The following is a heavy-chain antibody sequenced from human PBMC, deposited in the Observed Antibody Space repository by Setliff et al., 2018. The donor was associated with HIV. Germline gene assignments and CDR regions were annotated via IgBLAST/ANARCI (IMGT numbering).Heavy chain of an antibody. CDR1: GGSVGSGSYY. D-gene: IGHD4-17*01. V-gene: IGHV4-61*01. J-gene: IGHJ4*02. CDR2: IYTSGST. Sequence: PSETLSLTCTVSGGSVGSGSYYWSWIRQPPGKGLEWIGSIYTSGSTNYNPSLKTRVTMSVDTSNNQISLRLSSVTAADTAMYYCVRDDYGYNGKGFDYWGPGTLVTVSS. CDR3: VRDDYGYNGKGFDY.